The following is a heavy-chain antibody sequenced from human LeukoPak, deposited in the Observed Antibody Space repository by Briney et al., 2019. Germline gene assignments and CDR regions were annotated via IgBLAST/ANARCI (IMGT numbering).Heavy chain of an antibody. V-gene: IGHV3-48*03. J-gene: IGHJ4*02. D-gene: IGHD1-26*01. Sequence: GGSLRLSCAASGFTFSSYEMAWVRQAPGMGLEWLSYISNSGATIKYADSVIGRFTISRDSAENAVYLQMNSLRADDTAVYYCAGGPQYTGSFPYWGQGTLDAVSS. CDR2: ISNSGATI. CDR1: GFTFSSYE. CDR3: AGGPQYTGSFPY.